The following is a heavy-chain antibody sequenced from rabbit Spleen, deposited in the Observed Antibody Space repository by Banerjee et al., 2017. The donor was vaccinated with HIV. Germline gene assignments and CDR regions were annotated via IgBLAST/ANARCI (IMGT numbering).Heavy chain of an antibody. CDR2: INGGGVTT. J-gene: IGHJ3*01. Sequence: EQLEESGGGLVKPEGSLTLTCKASGVSFSSSYWISWVRQAPGKGLEWISCINGGGVTTYYASWAKGRFTITRSTSLNTVTLQMTSLTAADRAAYFCARDLVGVIGWNFYLWGQGTLVTVS. V-gene: IGHV1S45*01. CDR3: ARDLVGVIGWNFYL. CDR1: GVSFSSSYW. D-gene: IGHD1-1*01.